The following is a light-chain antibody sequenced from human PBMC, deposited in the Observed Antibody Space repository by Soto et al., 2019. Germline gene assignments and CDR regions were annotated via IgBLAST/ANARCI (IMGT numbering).Light chain of an antibody. Sequence: QSVLTQPPSASGSPGQSVTISCTGTSSDVGGYNYVSWYQQHPGKAPKLMIYEVSNRPSGVSNRFSGSKSGNTASLTISELQAEDEADYYCTSFTTISTWVFGGGTKLTVL. V-gene: IGLV2-14*01. CDR2: EVS. J-gene: IGLJ3*02. CDR1: SSDVGGYNY. CDR3: TSFTTISTWV.